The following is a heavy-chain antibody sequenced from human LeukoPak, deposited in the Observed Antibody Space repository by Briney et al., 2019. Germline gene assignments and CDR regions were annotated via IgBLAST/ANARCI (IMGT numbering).Heavy chain of an antibody. CDR1: GGTFSSYA. J-gene: IGHJ4*02. D-gene: IGHD3-10*01. Sequence: GASVKVSCKASGGTFSSYAISWVRQAPGQGLEWMGWISAYNGNTNYAQKLQGRVTMTTDTSTSTAYMELRSLRSDDTAVYYCARDAITMVRGVTAPWGQGTLVTVSS. CDR2: ISAYNGNT. V-gene: IGHV1-18*01. CDR3: ARDAITMVRGVTAP.